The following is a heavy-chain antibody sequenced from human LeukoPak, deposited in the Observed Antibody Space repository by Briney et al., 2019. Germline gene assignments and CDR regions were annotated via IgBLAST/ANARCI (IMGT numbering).Heavy chain of an antibody. J-gene: IGHJ4*02. D-gene: IGHD3-3*01. CDR3: AKDPYYDFWSGYYYFDL. Sequence: GSLRLSCAASGFTFSSYAMSWVRQAPGKGLEWDSGISGSGGSTYYADSVKGRFTISRDNSKNTLYLQMNSLRAEDTAVYYCAKDPYYDFWSGYYYFDLWGQGTLVTVSS. V-gene: IGHV3-23*01. CDR1: GFTFSSYA. CDR2: ISGSGGST.